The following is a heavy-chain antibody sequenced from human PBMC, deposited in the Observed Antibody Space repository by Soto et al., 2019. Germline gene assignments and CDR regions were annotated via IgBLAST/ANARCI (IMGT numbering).Heavy chain of an antibody. CDR1: GGSISSSSYY. CDR2: IYYSGST. CDR3: ARQSYGDYAEKKMWFDY. Sequence: PSETLSLTCTVSGGSISSSSYYWGWIRQPPGKGLEWIGSIYYSGSTYYNPSLKSRVTISVDTSKNQFSLKLSSVTAADTAVYYCARQSYGDYAEKKMWFDYWGQGSLVTVSS. D-gene: IGHD4-17*01. V-gene: IGHV4-39*01. J-gene: IGHJ4*02.